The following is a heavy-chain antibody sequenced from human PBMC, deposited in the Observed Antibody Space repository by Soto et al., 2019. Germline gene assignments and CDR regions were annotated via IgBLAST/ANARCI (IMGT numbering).Heavy chain of an antibody. Sequence: QVQLQESGPGLVKPSQTLSLTCTVSGGSLSSGDYFWSCIRPSPGKGLEWIGYISSIGSTYYNPSLKSRVSVSRDTSKNQFSLTLSSVTTTDTAVYYCARGLVIRPYYFPGMDVWGQGTTVTVSS. V-gene: IGHV4-30-4*01. CDR2: ISSIGST. CDR3: ARGLVIRPYYFPGMDV. D-gene: IGHD3-9*01. J-gene: IGHJ6*02. CDR1: GGSLSSGDYF.